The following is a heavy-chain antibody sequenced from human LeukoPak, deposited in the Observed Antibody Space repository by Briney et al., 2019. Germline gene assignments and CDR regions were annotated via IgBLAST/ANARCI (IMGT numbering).Heavy chain of an antibody. V-gene: IGHV4-59*01. Sequence: ASETLSLTCTVSGGSISSYYWSWIRQPPGKGLEWIGYIYYSGSTNYNPSLKSRVTISVDTSKNQFSLKLGSVTAADTAVYYCARVAYSSGPKSCLDPWGQGTLVTVSS. CDR3: ARVAYSSGPKSCLDP. J-gene: IGHJ5*02. CDR2: IYYSGST. CDR1: GGSISSYY. D-gene: IGHD6-19*01.